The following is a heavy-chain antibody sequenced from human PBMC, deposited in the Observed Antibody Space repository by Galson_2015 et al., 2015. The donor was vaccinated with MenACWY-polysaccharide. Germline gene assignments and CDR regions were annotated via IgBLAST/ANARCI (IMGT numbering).Heavy chain of an antibody. V-gene: IGHV3-23*01. J-gene: IGHJ4*02. Sequence: SLRLSCAASGFTFSSYAMSWVRQAPGKGLEWVSAISGSGGSTYYADSVKGRFTISRDNAKNTLYLQMNSLRAEDMAVYYCARNPVGHYFDYWGQGTLVTVSS. CDR3: ARNPVGHYFDY. CDR2: ISGSGGST. CDR1: GFTFSSYA.